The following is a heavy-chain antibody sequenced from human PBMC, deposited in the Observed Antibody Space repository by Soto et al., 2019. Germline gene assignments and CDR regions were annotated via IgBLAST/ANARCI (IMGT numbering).Heavy chain of an antibody. CDR3: ARADYYDSSGLFDH. D-gene: IGHD3-22*01. CDR1: GGTFSTCA. J-gene: IGHJ4*02. V-gene: IGHV1-69*01. CDR2: IIPIFGTT. Sequence: QVQLVQSGAEVKKPGSSVKVSCEASGGTFSTCAMNWVRQAPGLGLEWMGGIIPIFGTTNYAQKFQGRVTITADQFTRTAYMELSGLRSEDTAVYFCARADYYDSSGLFDHWGQGTLVTVSS.